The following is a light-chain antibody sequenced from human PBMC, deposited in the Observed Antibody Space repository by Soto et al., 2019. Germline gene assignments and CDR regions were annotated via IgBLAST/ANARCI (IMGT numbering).Light chain of an antibody. Sequence: DIQMTQSPSAVSASVGDRVTITCRASQDISSRLAWYQQKVGKAPKLLISDASRLQSGVPSRFSGGESGTDFTLTISSLQPEDFATYYCQHRTFGQGTRLEIK. CDR1: QDISSR. CDR2: DAS. CDR3: QHRT. V-gene: IGKV1-12*01. J-gene: IGKJ5*01.